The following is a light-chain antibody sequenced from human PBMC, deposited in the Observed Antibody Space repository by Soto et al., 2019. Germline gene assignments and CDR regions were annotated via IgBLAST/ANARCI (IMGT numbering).Light chain of an antibody. CDR1: QSITIY. J-gene: IGKJ5*01. V-gene: IGKV1-39*01. Sequence: DIQMTQSPSSVSASVGDRVTITCRASQSITIYLNWYQHKPGKAPKLLMYAASSLQSGVPSRFSGSGSGTDFTLTIGSLQPEDFATYYCQQSNSFPITFSQGTRLEIK. CDR3: QQSNSFPIT. CDR2: AAS.